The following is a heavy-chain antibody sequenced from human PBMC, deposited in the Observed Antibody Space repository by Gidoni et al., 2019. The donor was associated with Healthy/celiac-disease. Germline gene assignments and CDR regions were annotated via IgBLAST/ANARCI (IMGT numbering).Heavy chain of an antibody. Sequence: VQLLESGGGLVQPGGSLRLSCAASGFTFSSYAMSWFRQAPGKGLAWVSAISGSGGSTYYADSVKGRFTISRDNSKNTLYLQMNSLRAEDTAVYYCAKFFDWLLPYFDYWGQGTLVTVSS. J-gene: IGHJ4*02. CDR3: AKFFDWLLPYFDY. D-gene: IGHD3-9*01. V-gene: IGHV3-23*01. CDR2: ISGSGGST. CDR1: GFTFSSYA.